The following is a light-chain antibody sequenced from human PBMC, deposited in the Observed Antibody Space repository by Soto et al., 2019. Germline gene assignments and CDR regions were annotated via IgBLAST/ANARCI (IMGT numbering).Light chain of an antibody. CDR1: QSVLYSSNNKNY. CDR2: SAS. J-gene: IGKJ2*01. Sequence: DIVMTQSPDSLAVSLGERATINCKSSQSVLYSSNNKNYLAWYQQKPGQPPKLLIYSASTRESGVPDRFSGSGSGSDFTLTISSLQAEDLAVYYCQQYYSTPYTFGQGTKLEIK. V-gene: IGKV4-1*01. CDR3: QQYYSTPYT.